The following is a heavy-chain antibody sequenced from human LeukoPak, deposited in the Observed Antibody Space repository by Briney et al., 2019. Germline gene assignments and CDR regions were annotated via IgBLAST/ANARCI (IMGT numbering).Heavy chain of an antibody. CDR1: GYTFTSYE. CDR3: TRSGRDYYDSSGYPLDY. V-gene: IGHV1-69*13. D-gene: IGHD3-22*01. Sequence: SVKVSCKASGYTFTSYEISWVRQAPGQGLEWMGVIIPIFGTANYAQKSQGRVTITADESTSTAYMELSSLRSEDTAVYYCTRSGRDYYDSSGYPLDYWGQGTLVTVSS. CDR2: IIPIFGTA. J-gene: IGHJ4*02.